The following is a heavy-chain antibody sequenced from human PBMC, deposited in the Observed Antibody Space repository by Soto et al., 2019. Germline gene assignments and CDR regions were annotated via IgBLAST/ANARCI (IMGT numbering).Heavy chain of an antibody. CDR3: AKDRCKWRQLGGLDY. CDR1: GFTFSSYG. J-gene: IGHJ4*02. D-gene: IGHD5-18*01. CDR2: ISYDGSNK. Sequence: QVQLVESGGGVVQPGRSLRLSCAASGFTFSSYGMHWVRQAPGKGLEWVAVISYDGSNKYYADSVKGRFTISRDNSKNTLDRQMNSLRGEDTAVYYCAKDRCKWRQLGGLDYWGQGTLVTVSS. V-gene: IGHV3-30*18.